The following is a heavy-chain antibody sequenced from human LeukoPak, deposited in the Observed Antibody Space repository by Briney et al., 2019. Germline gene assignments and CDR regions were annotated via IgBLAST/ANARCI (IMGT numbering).Heavy chain of an antibody. J-gene: IGHJ5*02. D-gene: IGHD3-3*01. Sequence: GRSLRLSCAASGFTFSSYGMHWVRQAPGKGLEWVAVIWYDGSNKYYADSVKGRFTISRDNSKNTLYLQMNSLRAEDTAVYNCAKTPTYYDFPWGQGTLVTVSS. CDR1: GFTFSSYG. V-gene: IGHV3-33*06. CDR2: IWYDGSNK. CDR3: AKTPTYYDFP.